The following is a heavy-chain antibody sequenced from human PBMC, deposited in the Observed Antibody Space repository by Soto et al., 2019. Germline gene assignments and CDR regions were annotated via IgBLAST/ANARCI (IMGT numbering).Heavy chain of an antibody. CDR2: INPSGGIT. J-gene: IGHJ6*02. Sequence: QMQLVQSGAEVKRPGASVKVSCKASGYTFTSYYMHWVRLAPGQGLEWMGIINPSGGITSSAQKFQGRVTMTSDTSTSTVYMELSSLRSEDTAVYYCASSPAHGSRWYGIPPDVSHGMDVWGQGTTVTVSS. CDR1: GYTFTSYY. CDR3: ASSPAHGSRWYGIPPDVSHGMDV. D-gene: IGHD6-13*01. V-gene: IGHV1-46*01.